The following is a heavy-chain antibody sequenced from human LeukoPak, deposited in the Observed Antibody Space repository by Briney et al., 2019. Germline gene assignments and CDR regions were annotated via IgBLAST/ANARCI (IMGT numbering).Heavy chain of an antibody. D-gene: IGHD5-24*01. CDR2: IYYSGST. CDR1: GGSISSSSYY. Sequence: SETLSLTCTVSGGSISSSSYYWGWIRQPPGKGLEWIGSIYYSGSTYYNPSLKSRVTISVDTSKNQFSLKLSSVTAADTAVYYCARDSVEMETITPRLGYFDYWGQGTLVTVSS. J-gene: IGHJ4*02. CDR3: ARDSVEMETITPRLGYFDY. V-gene: IGHV4-39*02.